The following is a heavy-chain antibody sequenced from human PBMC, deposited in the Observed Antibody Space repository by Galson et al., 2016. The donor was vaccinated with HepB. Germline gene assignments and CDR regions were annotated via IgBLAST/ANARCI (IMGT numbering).Heavy chain of an antibody. CDR3: ARNGVGLRPGYQFDP. Sequence: LSLTCAVSVDSISSTYWWTWVRQPPRKGLEWIGEIHHGGTTHYNPSLKRRVTISVDKSKNQFSLMLTSLTDADTAVYYCARNGVGLRPGYQFDPWGQGTLVTVSS. D-gene: IGHD2-8*01. CDR1: VDSISSTYW. J-gene: IGHJ5*02. V-gene: IGHV4-4*02. CDR2: IHHGGTT.